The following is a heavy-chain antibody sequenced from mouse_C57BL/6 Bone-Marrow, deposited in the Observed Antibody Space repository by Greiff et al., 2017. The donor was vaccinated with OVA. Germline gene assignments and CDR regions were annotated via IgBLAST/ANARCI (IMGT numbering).Heavy chain of an antibody. CDR3: ARGGTSPFAY. Sequence: VQLKESGPELVKPGASVKISCKASGYSFTGYYMNWVKQSPEKSLEWIGEINPSTGGTTYNQKFQAKATLTVDKSSSTAYMQLKSLTSEDSAVEYCARGGTSPFAYWGQGTLVTVSA. V-gene: IGHV1-42*01. J-gene: IGHJ3*01. D-gene: IGHD4-1*01. CDR2: INPSTGGT. CDR1: GYSFTGYY.